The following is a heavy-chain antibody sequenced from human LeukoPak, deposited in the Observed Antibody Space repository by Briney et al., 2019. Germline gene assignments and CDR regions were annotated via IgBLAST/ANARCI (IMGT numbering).Heavy chain of an antibody. D-gene: IGHD1-26*01. Sequence: PSETLSLTCAVSGGSISSSNWWSWVRQPPGKGLEWIGEIYHSGSTNYNPSLKSRVTISVDTSKNQFSLKLSSVTAADTAVYYCARLIVGAKPGFRDYWGQGTLVTVSS. CDR3: ARLIVGAKPGFRDY. CDR1: GGSISSSNW. J-gene: IGHJ4*02. V-gene: IGHV4-4*02. CDR2: IYHSGST.